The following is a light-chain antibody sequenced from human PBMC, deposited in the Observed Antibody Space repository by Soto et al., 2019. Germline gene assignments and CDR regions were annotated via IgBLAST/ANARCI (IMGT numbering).Light chain of an antibody. Sequence: EMVITQSPATLSVSPGERATLACRASQSVSSNLAWYQQKPGQAPRLLIYGASTRATGIPARFSGSGSGTEFPLNISSLQSEDFAVYYCQQYNNWPRTFGQGTKVDIK. CDR3: QQYNNWPRT. CDR2: GAS. V-gene: IGKV3-15*01. J-gene: IGKJ1*01. CDR1: QSVSSN.